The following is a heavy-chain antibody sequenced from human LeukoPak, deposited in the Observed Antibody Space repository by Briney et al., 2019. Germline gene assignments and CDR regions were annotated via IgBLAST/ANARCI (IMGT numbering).Heavy chain of an antibody. D-gene: IGHD6-13*01. V-gene: IGHV1-18*01. Sequence: ASVKVSCKASGYTFVSYGISWVRQAPGQGLEWMGWINPYNGDTNFAQKLQDRLTMTTDTSTGTAYMELRSLRSDDTAVYYCARDRLLGQQLVPSFDYWGQGTLVTVSS. CDR2: INPYNGDT. J-gene: IGHJ4*02. CDR1: GYTFVSYG. CDR3: ARDRLLGQQLVPSFDY.